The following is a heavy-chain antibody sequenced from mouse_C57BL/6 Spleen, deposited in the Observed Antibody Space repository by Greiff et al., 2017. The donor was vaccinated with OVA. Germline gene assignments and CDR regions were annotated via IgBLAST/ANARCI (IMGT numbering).Heavy chain of an antibody. V-gene: IGHV1-80*01. CDR1: GYAFSSYW. J-gene: IGHJ4*01. CDR2: IYPGDGDT. CDR3: ARRWLPPAMDY. Sequence: QVQLQQSGAELVKPGASVKISCKASGYAFSSYWMNWVKQRPGKGLEWIGQIYPGDGDTNYNGKFKGKATLTADKSSSTAYMQLSSLTSEDSAVYFCARRWLPPAMDYWGQGTSVTVSS. D-gene: IGHD2-2*01.